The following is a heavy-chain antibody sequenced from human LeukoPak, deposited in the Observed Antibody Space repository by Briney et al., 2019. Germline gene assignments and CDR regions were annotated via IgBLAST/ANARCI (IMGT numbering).Heavy chain of an antibody. J-gene: IGHJ4*02. CDR2: ISSSSSYI. CDR1: GFTFSSYS. CDR3: ARGDSSGYYYY. V-gene: IGHV3-21*01. D-gene: IGHD3-22*01. Sequence: GGSLRLSCAASGFTFSSYSMNWVRRAPGKGLEWVSSISSSSSYIYYADSVKGRFTISRDNAKNSLYLQMNSLRAEDTAVYYCARGDSSGYYYYWGQGTLVTVSS.